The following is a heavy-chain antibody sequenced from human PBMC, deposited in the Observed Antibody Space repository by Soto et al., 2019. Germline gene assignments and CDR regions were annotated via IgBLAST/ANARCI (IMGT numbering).Heavy chain of an antibody. V-gene: IGHV4-38-2*02. CDR1: VYSISSGSY. D-gene: IGHD6-19*01. CDR3: ARVQVMVVAGSTFDD. J-gene: IGHJ4*01. Sequence: AQTLSLTCTVSVYSISSGSYWAWIRQPPWKGPEWIASIYHGATTFYNPSLKSRITISFYTSNKQFSLRLTSVTAADTAVYYCARVQVMVVAGSTFDDWGHGTMLTISP. CDR2: IYHGATT.